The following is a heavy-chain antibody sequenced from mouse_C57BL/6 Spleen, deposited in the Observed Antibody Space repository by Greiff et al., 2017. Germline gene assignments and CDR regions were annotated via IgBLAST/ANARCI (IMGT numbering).Heavy chain of an antibody. V-gene: IGHV1-15*01. CDR3: TRYYGSFDY. CDR1: GYTFTDYE. CDR2: IDPETGGT. D-gene: IGHD1-1*01. J-gene: IGHJ2*01. Sequence: QVQLQQSGAELVRPGASVTLSCKASGYTFTDYEMHWVKQTPVHGLEWIGAIDPETGGTAYNQKFKGKAILTADKSSSTAYMELRSLTSEDSAVYYCTRYYGSFDYWGQGTTLTVSS.